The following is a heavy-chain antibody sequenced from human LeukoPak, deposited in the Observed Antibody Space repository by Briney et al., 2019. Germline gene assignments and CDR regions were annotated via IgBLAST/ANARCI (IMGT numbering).Heavy chain of an antibody. V-gene: IGHV4-4*07. CDR3: ARDSQYGDSGLDY. CDR1: GGSISRYY. J-gene: IGHJ4*02. CDR2: IYTSGST. Sequence: SETLSLTCSVSGGSISRYYWSWIRHPAGKGLEWIGRIYTSGSTNYNPFLKSRVTMSVATSKNQFSLKLSSVTAADTAVYYCARDSQYGDSGLDYWGQGTLVTVSS. D-gene: IGHD4-17*01.